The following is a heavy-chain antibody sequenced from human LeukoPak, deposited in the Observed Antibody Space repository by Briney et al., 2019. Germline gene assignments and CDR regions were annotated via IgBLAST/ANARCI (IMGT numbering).Heavy chain of an antibody. J-gene: IGHJ5*02. Sequence: PGGSLRLSCAVSGFTFSDYEMNRVRQAPGKGLEWVSYISGSGSTISYADSVKGRFTISRDNAKNSLFLQMNSLRAEDTAVYYCARDRCSGGTCYSAHPGDPWGQGTLVTVSS. CDR3: ARDRCSGGTCYSAHPGDP. V-gene: IGHV3-48*03. CDR1: GFTFSDYE. CDR2: ISGSGSTI. D-gene: IGHD2-15*01.